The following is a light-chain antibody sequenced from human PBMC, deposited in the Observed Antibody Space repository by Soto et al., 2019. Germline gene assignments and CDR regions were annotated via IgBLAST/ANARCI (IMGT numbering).Light chain of an antibody. Sequence: EIVMMQSPATLSVSPGQRATLSCRASQSVNSNLAWYQQKPGQAPRLLIYGASTRATGVSARFSGSGSGTEFALTISSLQSEDSAVYYFQQYNSWPPKYTFGPGTKLEIK. V-gene: IGKV3-15*01. CDR1: QSVNSN. CDR3: QQYNSWPPKYT. J-gene: IGKJ2*01. CDR2: GAS.